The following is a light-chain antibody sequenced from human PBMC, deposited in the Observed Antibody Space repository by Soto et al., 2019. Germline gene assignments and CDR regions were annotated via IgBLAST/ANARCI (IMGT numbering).Light chain of an antibody. J-gene: IGKJ4*01. V-gene: IGKV3-15*01. CDR2: GAS. Sequence: DIEMTQSPATLSASVGDRATLSCRASQTVISNLAWYQQKPGQAPKLLIYGASTWATGVPARFSGSGSGTDFTLTISSLEPEDFAVYYCQQRNNWPPVFGGGTKVDIK. CDR3: QQRNNWPPV. CDR1: QTVISN.